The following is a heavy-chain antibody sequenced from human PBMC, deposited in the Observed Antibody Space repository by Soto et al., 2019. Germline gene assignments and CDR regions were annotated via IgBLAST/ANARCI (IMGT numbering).Heavy chain of an antibody. Sequence: QVQLVESGGGVVQPGRSLRLSCAASGFTFSNHAMHWVRQAPGKGLEWVALIAYDGSDKYYADSVKGRFTSSRDNSKNMLYLQMNSLRAEDTALYYCVTGWADYWGQGTLVTVSS. CDR3: VTGWADY. D-gene: IGHD1-26*01. CDR1: GFTFSNHA. J-gene: IGHJ4*02. V-gene: IGHV3-30-3*01. CDR2: IAYDGSDK.